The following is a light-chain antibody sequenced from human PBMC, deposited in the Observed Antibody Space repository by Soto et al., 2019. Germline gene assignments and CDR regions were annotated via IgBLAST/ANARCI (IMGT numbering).Light chain of an antibody. J-gene: IGKJ5*01. Sequence: DIQLTQSPSSVPASVGDRVTITCRASQSISNLLVWYQQKPGKAPNLLIYAASSLQSGVPSRFSGSGSGTDFTLTISILQPEDFATYYCQQANSFPITFGQGTRLAIK. CDR3: QQANSFPIT. CDR1: QSISNL. V-gene: IGKV1D-12*01. CDR2: AAS.